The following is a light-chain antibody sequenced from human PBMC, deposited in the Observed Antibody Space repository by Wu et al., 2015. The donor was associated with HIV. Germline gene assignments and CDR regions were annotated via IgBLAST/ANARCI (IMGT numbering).Light chain of an antibody. V-gene: IGKV1-5*03. J-gene: IGKJ1*01. CDR3: QQYNSQLWT. Sequence: DIQMTQSPSTLSASVGDTVTITCRASQTINSWLAWYQQKPGKAPKLLIYKASFLESGVPSRFSGSGPGTEFTLTISSLHPDDYATYYCQQYNSQLWTFGQGTNVEVK. CDR2: KAS. CDR1: QTINSW.